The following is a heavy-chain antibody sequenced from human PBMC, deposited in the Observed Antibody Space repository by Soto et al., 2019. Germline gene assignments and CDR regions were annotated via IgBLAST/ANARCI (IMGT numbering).Heavy chain of an antibody. D-gene: IGHD1-1*01. CDR1: GLTVSATKY. Sequence: DVQLVESGGGVIQPGESLRLSCAAFGLTVSATKYVAWVRQAPAKGLEWVSALYDVFGSFYADSVKGRFTTSSDRSKRTVYRQTNELRPDDTAVDYGASWHEREHTYDVWGQGTKVIVSS. CDR2: LYDVFGS. J-gene: IGHJ3*01. CDR3: ASWHEREHTYDV. V-gene: IGHV3-53*01.